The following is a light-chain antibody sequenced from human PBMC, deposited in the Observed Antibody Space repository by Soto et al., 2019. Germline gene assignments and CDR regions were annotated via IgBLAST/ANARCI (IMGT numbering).Light chain of an antibody. V-gene: IGKV1-39*01. Sequence: DIQMTQSPYSRSASVGDRVTITCRASQTISNYVNWYQQKPGKAPNLLIYAASSLQSGVPSRFSGGGSGTDFTLTISSLRPEDFATYYCQQTHSTPKTFGQGTKVDIK. CDR2: AAS. CDR3: QQTHSTPKT. CDR1: QTISNY. J-gene: IGKJ1*01.